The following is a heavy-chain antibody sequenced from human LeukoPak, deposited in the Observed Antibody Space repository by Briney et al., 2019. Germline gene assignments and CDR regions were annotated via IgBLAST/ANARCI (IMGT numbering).Heavy chain of an antibody. Sequence: SGTLSLTCIVSGGSISSLNLWSWLRQPPGKGLEWIGEMYLGGTTNFNPSLKSRVTILIDKSKNQLSLQLTSVTAADTAVYYCARDLVVPAAMYGMDVWGQGTTVTVSS. D-gene: IGHD2-2*01. CDR1: GGSISSLNL. V-gene: IGHV4-4*02. J-gene: IGHJ6*02. CDR2: MYLGGTT. CDR3: ARDLVVPAAMYGMDV.